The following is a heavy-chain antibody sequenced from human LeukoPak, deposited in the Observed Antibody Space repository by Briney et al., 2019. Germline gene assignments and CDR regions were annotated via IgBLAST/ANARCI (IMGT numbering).Heavy chain of an antibody. CDR2: IKQDASEK. CDR1: GFRFSSYW. V-gene: IGHV3-7*01. D-gene: IGHD3-10*01. CDR3: ASGMSTSHC. Sequence: GGSLRLSCAASGFRFSSYWMSWVRQAPGKGLEWVANIKQDASEKYYVDSVRGRFTISRDNAKTSLYLQMNSLRAEDTAVYYCASGMSTSHCWGQGTLVTVSS. J-gene: IGHJ4*02.